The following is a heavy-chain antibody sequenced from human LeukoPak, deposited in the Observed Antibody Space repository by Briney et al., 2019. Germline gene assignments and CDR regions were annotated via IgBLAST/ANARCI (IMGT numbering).Heavy chain of an antibody. CDR3: ARGQAALWFGEL. J-gene: IGHJ4*02. D-gene: IGHD3-10*01. V-gene: IGHV4-61*01. CDR2: ISYSGST. CDR1: GGSVSSGSDY. Sequence: SETLSLTCTVSGGSVSSGSDYWSWIRQPPGKGLEWIGHISYSGSTNYNPSLKSRVTISLDTSKNQMSLKLSSVTTADTAVYYCARGQAALWFGELWGQGTLVTVSS.